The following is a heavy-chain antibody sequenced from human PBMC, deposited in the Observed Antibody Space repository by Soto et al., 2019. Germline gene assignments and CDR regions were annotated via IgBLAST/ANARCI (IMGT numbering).Heavy chain of an antibody. J-gene: IGHJ4*02. CDR2: ISFDGSNK. Sequence: VGSLRLSCAASGFTFSSYGMHWVRQAPGKGLEWVAVISFDGSNKYYADSVKGRFTISRDNSKNTLYLQMNSLRAEDTAVYYCAKDGPWEQLVRYFDYWGQGTLVTAPQ. V-gene: IGHV3-30*18. CDR3: AKDGPWEQLVRYFDY. CDR1: GFTFSSYG. D-gene: IGHD6-6*01.